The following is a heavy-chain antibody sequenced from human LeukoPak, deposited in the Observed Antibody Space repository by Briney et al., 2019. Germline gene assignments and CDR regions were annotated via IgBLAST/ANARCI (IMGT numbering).Heavy chain of an antibody. CDR2: ISSTRSYI. V-gene: IGHV3-21*01. J-gene: IGHJ4*02. D-gene: IGHD3-22*01. CDR1: GFTFSTFS. CDR3: TRGGPKTYYYDSSGYLDY. Sequence: PGGSLRLSCAASGFTFSTFSMNWVRQAPGKGLEWVSSISSTRSYIYYADSVKGRFTISRDNAKNSLYLQMNSLRAEDTAVYYCTRGGPKTYYYDSSGYLDYWGQGTLVTVSS.